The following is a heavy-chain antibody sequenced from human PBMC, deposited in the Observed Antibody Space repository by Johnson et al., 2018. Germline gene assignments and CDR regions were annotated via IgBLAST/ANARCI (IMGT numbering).Heavy chain of an antibody. J-gene: IGHJ6*02. CDR3: EDRAVYCCATFYQLGRGSCSGGTCKNYGLDV. Sequence: VQLVQSGGGLVQPGRSLRLSCTTSGFTFGEYTMSWFRQAPGKGLEWVGFIRNKAYGETTEYAASAKGRFAISRDDSKSIAELQMNSIAYLQMNRLRDEDRAVYCCATFYQLGRGSCSGGTCKNYGLDVWGRGTTVTVSS. CDR2: IRNKAYGETT. D-gene: IGHD2-15*01. CDR1: GFTFGEYT. V-gene: IGHV3-49*03.